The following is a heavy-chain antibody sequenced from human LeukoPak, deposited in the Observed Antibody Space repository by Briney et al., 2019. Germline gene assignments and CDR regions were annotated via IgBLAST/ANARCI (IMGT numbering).Heavy chain of an antibody. J-gene: IGHJ4*02. CDR1: GFTFSSYA. Sequence: GGSLRLSCAASGFTFSSYAMSWVRQAPGRGLEWVSLISGSGDSTYHADSVKDRFTISRDNSKNTLYLQMNSLRAEDTALYYCAKVFFPVGWGKGTLVTVSS. CDR2: ISGSGDST. V-gene: IGHV3-23*01. CDR3: AKVFFPVG. D-gene: IGHD4-23*01.